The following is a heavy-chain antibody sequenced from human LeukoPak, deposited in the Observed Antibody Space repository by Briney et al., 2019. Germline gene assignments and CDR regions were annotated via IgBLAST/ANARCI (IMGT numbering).Heavy chain of an antibody. CDR2: IYSGGST. J-gene: IGHJ4*02. V-gene: IGHV3-66*01. CDR3: AKDREGLSSGYDLEYFDY. CDR1: GFTVSSNY. D-gene: IGHD5-12*01. Sequence: PGGSLRLSCAASGFTVSSNYMSWVRQAPGKGLEWVSVIYSGGSTYYADSVQGRFTISRDNSKNTLFLQMNSLRAEDTAVYYCAKDREGLSSGYDLEYFDYWGQGTLVTVSS.